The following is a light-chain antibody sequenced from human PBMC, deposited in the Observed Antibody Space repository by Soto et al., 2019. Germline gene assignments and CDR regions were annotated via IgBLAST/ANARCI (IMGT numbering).Light chain of an antibody. CDR3: LQDYNYPLT. CDR2: AAS. V-gene: IGKV1-6*01. Sequence: AIQMTQSPSSLSASVGDRVTITCRASQGIRNDLGWYQQKPGKAPKLMIYAASSLQSGFPSRFSGSGSGTDFTLTISSLQPEDFATYYWLQDYNYPLTFGGGTKVEIK. CDR1: QGIRND. J-gene: IGKJ4*01.